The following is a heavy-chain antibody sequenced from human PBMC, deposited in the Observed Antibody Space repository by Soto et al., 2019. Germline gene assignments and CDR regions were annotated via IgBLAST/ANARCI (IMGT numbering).Heavy chain of an antibody. J-gene: IGHJ4*02. CDR1: GYTFTSYA. Sequence: ASVKVSCKASGYTFTSYAMHWVRQAPGQRLEWMGWINAGNGNTKYSQKFQGRVTITRDTSASTAYMELSSLRSEDTAVYYCARVRGDIVVVPAAFDYWGQGTLVTVSS. D-gene: IGHD2-2*01. CDR2: INAGNGNT. V-gene: IGHV1-3*01. CDR3: ARVRGDIVVVPAAFDY.